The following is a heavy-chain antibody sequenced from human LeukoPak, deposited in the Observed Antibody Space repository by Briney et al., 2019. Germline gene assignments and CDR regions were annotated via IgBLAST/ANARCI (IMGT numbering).Heavy chain of an antibody. Sequence: GRSLRLSCATSGFTFSSYGMHWVRQAPGKGLEWVSSISSSGSYISYADSVEGRFTISRDNAKNSLYLQMNSLRAEDTAVYYCARAPRGSGWSHFFNWGQGTLVTVSS. J-gene: IGHJ4*02. CDR2: ISSSGSYI. D-gene: IGHD6-19*01. CDR3: ARAPRGSGWSHFFN. CDR1: GFTFSSYG. V-gene: IGHV3-21*01.